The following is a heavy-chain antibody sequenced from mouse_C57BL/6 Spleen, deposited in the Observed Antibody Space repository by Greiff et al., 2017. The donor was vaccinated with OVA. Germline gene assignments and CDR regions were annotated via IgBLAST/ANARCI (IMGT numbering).Heavy chain of an antibody. CDR2: ISDGGSYT. Sequence: DVMLVESGGGLVKPGGSLKLSCAASGFTFSSYAMSWVRQTPEKRLEWVATISDGGSYTYYPDNVKGRFTISRDNAKNNLYLQMSHLKSEDTAMYYCARGGITTVVARGNFDYWGQGTTLTVSS. CDR3: ARGGITTVVARGNFDY. V-gene: IGHV5-4*03. D-gene: IGHD1-1*01. J-gene: IGHJ2*01. CDR1: GFTFSSYA.